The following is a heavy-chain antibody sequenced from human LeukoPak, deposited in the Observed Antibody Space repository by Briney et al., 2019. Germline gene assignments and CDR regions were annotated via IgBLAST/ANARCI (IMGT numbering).Heavy chain of an antibody. CDR2: INHSGST. CDR3: ARGLLLWFGDGYYFDY. V-gene: IGHV4-34*01. Sequence: PSETLSLTCAVYGGSFSGYYWSWIRQPPEKGLEWIGEINHSGSTNYNPSLKSRVTISVDTSKNQFSLKLSSVTAADTAVYYCARGLLLWFGDGYYFDYWGQGTLVTVSS. J-gene: IGHJ4*02. D-gene: IGHD3-10*01. CDR1: GGSFSGYY.